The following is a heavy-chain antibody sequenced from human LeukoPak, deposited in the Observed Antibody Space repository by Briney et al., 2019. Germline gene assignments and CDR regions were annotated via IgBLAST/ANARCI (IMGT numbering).Heavy chain of an antibody. J-gene: IGHJ4*02. D-gene: IGHD2-2*01. CDR2: ISYDGSNK. CDR3: AKERSMSSSTLLVGDY. V-gene: IGHV3-30-3*01. CDR1: GFTFSSYA. Sequence: GRSLRLSCAASGFTFSSYAMHWVRQAPGKGLEWVAVISYDGSNKYYADSVKGRFTISRDNSKNTLYLQMNSLRAEDTAVYYCAKERSMSSSTLLVGDYWGQGILVTVSS.